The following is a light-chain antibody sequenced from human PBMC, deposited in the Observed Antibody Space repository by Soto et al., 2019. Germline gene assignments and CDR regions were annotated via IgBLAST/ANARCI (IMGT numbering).Light chain of an antibody. Sequence: IQLTQSPSSLSASVGDRVTISCRASQGNNSFVAWYQQKSGKAPKLLIYAASTLQRGVPSRFSGSGSGTDFALTISNIQPEDFATYYCQQLNDRRFSFRQGTKMDIK. V-gene: IGKV1-9*01. CDR3: QQLNDRRFS. CDR1: QGNNSF. CDR2: AAS. J-gene: IGKJ2*01.